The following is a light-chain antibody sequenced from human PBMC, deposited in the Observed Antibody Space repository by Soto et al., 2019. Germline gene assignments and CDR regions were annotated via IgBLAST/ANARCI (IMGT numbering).Light chain of an antibody. CDR2: DAS. Sequence: DIQMTQSPSTLSAYVGDRVTITCRASQSIGTWLAWYQHKPGRAPKLLIYDASTLEGGVPSRFSGSRSGTEFTFTISSLQPDDFVTYYCQQYNSYSRAFGQGTKVEIK. CDR3: QQYNSYSRA. J-gene: IGKJ1*01. CDR1: QSIGTW. V-gene: IGKV1-5*01.